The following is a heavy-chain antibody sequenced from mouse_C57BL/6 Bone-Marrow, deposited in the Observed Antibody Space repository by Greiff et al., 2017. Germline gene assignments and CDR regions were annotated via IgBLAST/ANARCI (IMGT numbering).Heavy chain of an antibody. CDR3: AIGERLSV. V-gene: IGHV1-74*01. CDR1: GYTFTSYW. CDR2: IHPSASDT. Sequence: VQLQQSGAELVKPGASVKVSCKASGYTFTSYWMHWVKQRPGQGLEWIGRIHPSASDTNYNQKFKGKATLTVDKSSSTAYMQLSSLTSEDSAVYYCAIGERLSVWGTGTTVTVSS. J-gene: IGHJ1*03. D-gene: IGHD3-2*02.